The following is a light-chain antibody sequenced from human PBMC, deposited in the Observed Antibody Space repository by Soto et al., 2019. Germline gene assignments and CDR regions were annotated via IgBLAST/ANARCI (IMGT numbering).Light chain of an antibody. V-gene: IGKV1-5*01. CDR2: DAS. J-gene: IGKJ1*01. Sequence: DIQMTQSPSTLSASVGDRVTITCRASQSISTWLAWYQQRPGKAPKLLIFDASSLESGVPSRFSGSGSGTEFTLTISSLQSDDFATYFCQQYNTYSKTLGQGTKVDI. CDR1: QSISTW. CDR3: QQYNTYSKT.